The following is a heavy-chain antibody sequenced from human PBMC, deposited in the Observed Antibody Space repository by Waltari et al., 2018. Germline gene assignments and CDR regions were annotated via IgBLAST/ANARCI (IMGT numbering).Heavy chain of an antibody. CDR3: ASCTISGKRNAFHV. V-gene: IGHV3-74*01. Sequence: EVQLVESGGGLVQPGGSLILACSASGFSFRSYWMHLVRQAPGKGLMWVSRINSDGSSTNYADSVKGRFTISRDNAKNTLYLQMNRLRAEDTAVYYCASCTISGKRNAFHVWGQGTRVTVSS. CDR1: GFSFRSYW. J-gene: IGHJ3*01. CDR2: INSDGSST. D-gene: IGHD3-3*01.